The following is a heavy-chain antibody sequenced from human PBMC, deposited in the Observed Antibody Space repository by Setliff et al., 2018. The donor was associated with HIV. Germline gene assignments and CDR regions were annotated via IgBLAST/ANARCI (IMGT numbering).Heavy chain of an antibody. V-gene: IGHV4-59*01. Sequence: SETLSLTCAVYGGSFSGYYWSWIRQPPGKGLEWIGYNYNRGSTSSNPSLRSRVTISIDKSNNQFSLKLSSVTAADTAVYYCAREGVNFWTPPGWFDPWGQGTLVTVSS. CDR1: GGSFSGYY. J-gene: IGHJ5*02. CDR2: NYNRGST. D-gene: IGHD3-3*01. CDR3: AREGVNFWTPPGWFDP.